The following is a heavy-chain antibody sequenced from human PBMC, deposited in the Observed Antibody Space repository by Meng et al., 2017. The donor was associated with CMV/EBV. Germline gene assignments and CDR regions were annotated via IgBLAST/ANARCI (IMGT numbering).Heavy chain of an antibody. CDR3: ATGDCGGGSCHAFDI. CDR1: GFTFSEVW. V-gene: IGHV3-15*01. D-gene: IGHD2-15*01. Sequence: GESLKISCVASGFTFSEVWMTWVRQTPGKGLEWVGRIKRKIEGGTTEYTAPVKGRFTISRDDSKDTLYLQMNNLKTEDTAIYYCATGDCGGGSCHAFDIWGQGTLVTVSS. CDR2: IKRKIEGGTT. J-gene: IGHJ3*02.